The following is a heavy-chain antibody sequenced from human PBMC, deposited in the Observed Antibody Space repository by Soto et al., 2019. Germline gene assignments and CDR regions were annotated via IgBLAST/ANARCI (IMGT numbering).Heavy chain of an antibody. J-gene: IGHJ4*02. CDR2: IYYSGST. Sequence: SETLSLTCTVSGGSISSGDYYWSWIRQPPGKGLEWIGYIYYSGSTYYNPSLKSRVTISVDTSKNQFSLKLSSVTAADTAVYYCARDAPEPWGGFDYWGQGTLVTVSS. D-gene: IGHD1-26*01. CDR1: GGSISSGDYY. CDR3: ARDAPEPWGGFDY. V-gene: IGHV4-30-4*02.